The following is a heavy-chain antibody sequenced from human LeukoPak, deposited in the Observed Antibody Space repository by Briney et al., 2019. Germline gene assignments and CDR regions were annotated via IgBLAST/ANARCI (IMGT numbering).Heavy chain of an antibody. V-gene: IGHV1-2*02. CDR3: ARERAAGIPGNWFDP. J-gene: IGHJ5*02. D-gene: IGHD6-13*01. CDR1: GYTFTGYY. CDR2: INPNSGGT. Sequence: ASVKVSCKASGYTFTGYYMHWVRQAPGQGLEWMGWINPNSGGTNYAQKFQGRVTMTRDTSIGTAYMELSRLRSDDTAVYYCARERAAGIPGNWFDPWGQGTLVTVSS.